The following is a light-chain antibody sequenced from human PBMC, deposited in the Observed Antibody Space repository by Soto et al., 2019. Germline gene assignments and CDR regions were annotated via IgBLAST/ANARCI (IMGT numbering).Light chain of an antibody. Sequence: QSVLTRPPAVSAAPGQKVTSSSSGRSSDIGNNYVSWTQQVPGTAPKLLIFENHQRPSGIPGRFSGSKSGTSATLDITGLQTGDEADYYCGTWDTSRSAVIFGGGTQLTVL. CDR2: ENH. CDR3: GTWDTSRSAVI. V-gene: IGLV1-51*02. J-gene: IGLJ2*01. CDR1: SSDIGNNY.